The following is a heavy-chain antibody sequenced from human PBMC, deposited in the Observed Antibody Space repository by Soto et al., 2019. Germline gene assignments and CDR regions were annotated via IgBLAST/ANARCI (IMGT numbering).Heavy chain of an antibody. J-gene: IGHJ4*02. V-gene: IGHV4-31*03. Sequence: PSETLSLTCTVSGGSITTGGSYWIWIRQHPGKVLDWIGNIYHSGNTYYNPSLKSRLTISVDTSKNHFSLMVDSVTAADTAVYYCARARFQVLYGKPYFDSWGQGTLVTVSS. CDR1: GGSITTGGSY. CDR2: IYHSGNT. CDR3: ARARFQVLYGKPYFDS. D-gene: IGHD2-2*02.